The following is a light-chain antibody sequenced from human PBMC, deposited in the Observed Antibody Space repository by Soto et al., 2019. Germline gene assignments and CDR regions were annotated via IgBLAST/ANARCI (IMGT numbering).Light chain of an antibody. CDR1: SSDVGDYNY. Sequence: QSALTQPASVSGSPGQSITISCTGTSSDVGDYNYVSWYQQHPGKAPKVMIYEVSNRPSGVSNRFSGSKSGNTASLTISGLQAEDEADYYCGSYTSTNTFDVFGSGTKVTVL. J-gene: IGLJ1*01. CDR3: GSYTSTNTFDV. CDR2: EVS. V-gene: IGLV2-14*01.